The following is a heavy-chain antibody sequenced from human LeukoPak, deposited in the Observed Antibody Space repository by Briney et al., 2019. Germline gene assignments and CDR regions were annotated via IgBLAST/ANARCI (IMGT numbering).Heavy chain of an antibody. CDR1: GFTFSNYA. V-gene: IGHV3-23*01. D-gene: IGHD3-22*01. J-gene: IGHJ4*02. CDR3: AKGNGMIVLAYFDY. Sequence: GGSLRLSCAASGFTFSNYAMTWVRQAPGKGLEWVSGISVSGGSTYYADSVKGRFTISRDNSKNTLYLQMSSLRAEDTAVYYCAKGNGMIVLAYFDYWGQGTLVTVSS. CDR2: ISVSGGST.